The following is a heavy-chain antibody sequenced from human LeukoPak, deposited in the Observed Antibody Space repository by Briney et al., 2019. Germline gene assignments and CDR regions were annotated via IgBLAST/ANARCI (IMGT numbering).Heavy chain of an antibody. Sequence: ETLSLTCTVSGGSISSRSYYWGWIRQPPGKELEWIGSIYYSGETHYNPPLHSRVVMSVDTSNNHFSLKLTSVTAPDTAVYYCARTVGTHRFDYWGQGTLVTVSS. D-gene: IGHD4-23*01. V-gene: IGHV4-39*02. CDR3: ARTVGTHRFDY. CDR2: IYYSGET. J-gene: IGHJ4*02. CDR1: GGSISSRSYY.